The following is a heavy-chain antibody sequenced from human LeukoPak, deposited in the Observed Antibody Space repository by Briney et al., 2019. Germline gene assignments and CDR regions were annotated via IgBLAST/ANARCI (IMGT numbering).Heavy chain of an antibody. D-gene: IGHD7-27*01. CDR3: ASLWDWFDP. J-gene: IGHJ5*02. Sequence: PSETLSLTCAVYGGSFSGYYWSWIRQPPGKGLEWIGEINHSGSTNYNPSLKSRVTISVDTSKNQFSLKLSSVTAADTAVYYCASLWDWFDPWGQGTLVPVSS. V-gene: IGHV4-34*01. CDR2: INHSGST. CDR1: GGSFSGYY.